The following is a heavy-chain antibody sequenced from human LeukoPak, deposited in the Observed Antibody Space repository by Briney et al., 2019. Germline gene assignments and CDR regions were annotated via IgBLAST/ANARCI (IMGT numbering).Heavy chain of an antibody. Sequence: PGGSLRLSCTASGFIVTNNYINWVRQAPGKGQEWVSLVYSGGSTYYADSVKGRFTISRDNSKNMVYLQMNSLRAEDTAMYCCARDPPAVLIDTYGWGQGTLVTVSS. V-gene: IGHV3-66*01. CDR3: ARDPPAVLIDTYG. CDR1: GFIVTNNY. J-gene: IGHJ4*02. D-gene: IGHD2-8*01. CDR2: VYSGGST.